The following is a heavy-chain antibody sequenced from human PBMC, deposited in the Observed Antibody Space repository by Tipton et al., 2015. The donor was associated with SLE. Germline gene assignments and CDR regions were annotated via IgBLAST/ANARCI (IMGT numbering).Heavy chain of an antibody. CDR2: MFYSGTT. CDR1: GGSINSGSYY. Sequence: TLSLTCTVSGGSINSGSYYWSWIRQPPGKGLEWIGSMFYSGTTYYNPSLKSRFTISVDTSKNQFSLKLRSVTAADTAVYYCARGIVAAFFYWGQGTLVTVSS. J-gene: IGHJ4*02. V-gene: IGHV4-39*07. CDR3: ARGIVAAFFY. D-gene: IGHD6-6*01.